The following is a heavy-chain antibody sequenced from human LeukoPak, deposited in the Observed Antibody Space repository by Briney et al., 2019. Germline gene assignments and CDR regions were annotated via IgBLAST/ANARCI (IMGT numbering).Heavy chain of an antibody. D-gene: IGHD2-21*02. Sequence: GGSLRLSCAASGFTFGAYGMNWVRQAPGKGLEWVSSISGSSSITYYADSVKGRFTISRDNAENSVYLQMNSLRAEDTAVYYCARGFAEVVTTAFDIWGQGTMITVSS. J-gene: IGHJ3*02. V-gene: IGHV3-48*01. CDR1: GFTFGAYG. CDR3: ARGFAEVVTTAFDI. CDR2: ISGSSSIT.